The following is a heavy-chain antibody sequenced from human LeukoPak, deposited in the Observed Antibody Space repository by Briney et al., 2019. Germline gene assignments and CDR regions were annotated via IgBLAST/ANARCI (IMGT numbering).Heavy chain of an antibody. CDR1: GFTFGDYA. V-gene: IGHV3-49*04. CDR3: TRDGIAAAGSFYYYYYYMDV. Sequence: PGRSLRLSCTASGFTFGDYAMSWARQAPGKGLEWVGFIRSKAYGGTTEYAASVKGRFTISRDDSKSIAYPQMNSLKTEDTAVYYCTRDGIAAAGSFYYYYYYMDVWGKGTTVTVSS. D-gene: IGHD6-13*01. J-gene: IGHJ6*03. CDR2: IRSKAYGGTT.